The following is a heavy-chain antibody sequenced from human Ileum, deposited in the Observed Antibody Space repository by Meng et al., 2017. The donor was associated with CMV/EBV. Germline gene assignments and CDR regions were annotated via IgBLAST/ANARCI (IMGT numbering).Heavy chain of an antibody. V-gene: IGHV1-69*05. D-gene: IGHD3-22*01. CDR3: ARVRDSTGYYWKDWFDP. CDR2: IIPIFGTS. CDR1: GGTFSSYA. Sequence: SVKVSCKASGGTFSSYAISWVRQAPGQGLEWMGGIIPIFGTSNYAQKFQGRVTITTDESTSTAYMELSSLRSEDTAVYYCARVRDSTGYYWKDWFDPWGQGNRVNVSS. J-gene: IGHJ5*02.